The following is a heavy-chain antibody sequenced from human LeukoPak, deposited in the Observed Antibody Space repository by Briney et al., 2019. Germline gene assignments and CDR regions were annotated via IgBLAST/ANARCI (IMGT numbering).Heavy chain of an antibody. CDR1: GFTFSSYS. J-gene: IGHJ2*01. Sequence: PGGSLRLSCAASGFTFSSYSMNWVREAPGKGVEWVSSISSSSSYIYYADSVKGLFTISRDNAKNSLYLQMNSLRAEDTAVYYCAREFGGPTGRYFDLWGRGTLVTVSS. CDR3: AREFGGPTGRYFDL. CDR2: ISSSSSYI. V-gene: IGHV3-21*01. D-gene: IGHD4-23*01.